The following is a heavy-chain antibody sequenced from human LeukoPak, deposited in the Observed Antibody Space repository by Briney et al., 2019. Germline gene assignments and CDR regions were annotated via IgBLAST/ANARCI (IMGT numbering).Heavy chain of an antibody. CDR1: GYTFTGYY. D-gene: IGHD4-17*01. Sequence: ASVKVSCKASGYTFTGYYMRWVRQAPGQGLEWMGWINPNSGGTNYAQKFQGRVTMTRDTSISTAYMELSRLRSDDTAVYYCARGGPPSYGDGTDYWGQGTLVTVSS. J-gene: IGHJ4*02. V-gene: IGHV1-2*02. CDR3: ARGGPPSYGDGTDY. CDR2: INPNSGGT.